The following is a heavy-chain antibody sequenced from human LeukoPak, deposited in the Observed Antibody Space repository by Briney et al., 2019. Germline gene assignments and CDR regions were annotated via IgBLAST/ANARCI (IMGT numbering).Heavy chain of an antibody. CDR3: ARGFGVTSTYYDLDY. CDR2: IYYSGST. V-gene: IGHV4-31*03. D-gene: IGHD3-22*01. CDR1: GGSISSGGYY. Sequence: IPSETLSLTCTVSGGSISSGGYYWSWIRQHPGKGLEWIGYIYYSGSTYYNPSLKSRVTISVDTSKNQFSLKLSSVTAADTAVYYCARGFGVTSTYYDLDYWGQGTLVTVSS. J-gene: IGHJ4*02.